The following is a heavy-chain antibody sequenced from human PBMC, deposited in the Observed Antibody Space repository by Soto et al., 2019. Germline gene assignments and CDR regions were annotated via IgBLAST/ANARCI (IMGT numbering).Heavy chain of an antibody. CDR3: ARGLGVAGYCSGGTCYATLY. CDR1: GFTFSSYS. J-gene: IGHJ4*02. D-gene: IGHD2-15*01. CDR2: ISSSGSTT. V-gene: IGHV3-48*01. Sequence: GGSLRLSCAASGFTFSSYSINWVRQAPGKGLEWVSYISSSGSTTYYADSVKGRFTISRDNAKNSLYLQMNSLRAEDTAMYYCARGLGVAGYCSGGTCYATLYRGQRTSVTVSS.